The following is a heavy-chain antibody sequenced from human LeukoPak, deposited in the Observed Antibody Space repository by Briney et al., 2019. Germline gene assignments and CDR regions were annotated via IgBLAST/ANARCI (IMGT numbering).Heavy chain of an antibody. CDR3: ARRGPAHYDILTGTYYGMDV. Sequence: SETLSLTCTVSGGSVSSGSYYWSRIRQPPGKGLEWIGYIYYSGSTNYNPSLKSRVTISVDTSKNQFSLKLSSVTAADTAVYYCARRGPAHYDILTGTYYGMDVWGQGTTVTVSS. V-gene: IGHV4-61*01. D-gene: IGHD3-9*01. J-gene: IGHJ6*02. CDR1: GGSVSSGSYY. CDR2: IYYSGST.